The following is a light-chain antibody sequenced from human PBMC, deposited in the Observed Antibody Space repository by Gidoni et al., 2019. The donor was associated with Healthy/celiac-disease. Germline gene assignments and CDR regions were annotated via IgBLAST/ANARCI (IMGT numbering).Light chain of an antibody. J-gene: IGKJ1*01. Sequence: IQITHAPSSLSASVGDRVTITGQASHSIRSDLNWYQQKPGHAPKLLIYAASSLASGVPSRFSGCGSGIDFTLTISRLQPEDFATYYCQRSYSTPWTFGQGTKVEIK. CDR1: HSIRSD. CDR3: QRSYSTPWT. V-gene: IGKV1-39*01. CDR2: AAS.